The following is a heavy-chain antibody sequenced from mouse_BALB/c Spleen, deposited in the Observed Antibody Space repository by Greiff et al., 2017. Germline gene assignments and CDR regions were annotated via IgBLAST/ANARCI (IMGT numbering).Heavy chain of an antibody. D-gene: IGHD2-2*01. CDR2: ISYSGST. Sequence: EVKLMESGPSLVKPSQTLSLTCSVTGDSITSCYWNWVRKFPGNKLEYMGYISYSGSTYYNPSLKSRISITRDTSKNQYYLQLNSVTTEDTATYYCARWLEYAMDYWGQGTSVTVSA. J-gene: IGHJ4*01. V-gene: IGHV3-8*02. CDR3: ARWLEYAMDY. CDR1: GDSITSCY.